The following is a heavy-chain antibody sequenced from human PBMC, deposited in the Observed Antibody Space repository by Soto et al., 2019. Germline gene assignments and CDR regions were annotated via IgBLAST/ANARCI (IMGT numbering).Heavy chain of an antibody. V-gene: IGHV3-23*01. CDR1: GFTFSLYA. J-gene: IGHJ6*02. Sequence: EVQLLESGGGLVQPGGSLRLSCAASGFTFSLYAMSWVRQAPGKGLEWVSVISGSGGSTYYADSVKCRFTVSRDNSKLTLYLQINSLGVEDTAVYYCAKSVGGNNYYYGMDVWCRGTTVTVSS. D-gene: IGHD2-15*01. CDR3: AKSVGGNNYYYGMDV. CDR2: ISGSGGST.